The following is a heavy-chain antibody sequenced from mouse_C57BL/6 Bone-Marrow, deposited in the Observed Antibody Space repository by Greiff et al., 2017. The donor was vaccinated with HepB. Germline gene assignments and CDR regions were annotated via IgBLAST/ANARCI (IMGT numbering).Heavy chain of an antibody. CDR2: LSDGGSYT. CDR1: GFTFSSYA. V-gene: IGHV5-4*01. Sequence: EVQLVESGGGLVKPGGSLKLSCAASGFTFSSYAMSWVRQTPEKRLEWVATLSDGGSYTYYPDNVKGRFPISRDNAKNNLYLQMSHLKAEDTAMYYCAREGGYDYDAMDYWGQGTSVTVSS. D-gene: IGHD3-2*02. J-gene: IGHJ4*01. CDR3: AREGGYDYDAMDY.